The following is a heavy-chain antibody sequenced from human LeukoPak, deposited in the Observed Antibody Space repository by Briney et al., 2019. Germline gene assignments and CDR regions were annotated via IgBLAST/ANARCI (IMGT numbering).Heavy chain of an antibody. J-gene: IGHJ6*04. CDR1: GFTFSSYW. CDR3: ARDRGSSCLDV. Sequence: GGSLRLSCAASGFTFSSYWMHWVRQAPGKGLVWVSRINSVGSSTSYADSVKGRFTISRDNAKNTLYLQMNSLRAEDTAVYYSARDRGSSCLDVWGKGTPGTVSS. D-gene: IGHD6-13*01. CDR2: INSVGSST. V-gene: IGHV3-74*01.